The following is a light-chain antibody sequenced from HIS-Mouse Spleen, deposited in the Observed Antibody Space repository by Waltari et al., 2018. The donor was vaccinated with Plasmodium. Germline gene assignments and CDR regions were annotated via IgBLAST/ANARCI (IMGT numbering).Light chain of an antibody. CDR1: ALPKKY. CDR3: YSTDSSGNHRV. Sequence: SYELTQPPSVSVSPGQTARITCHGDALPKKYAYWSQQKSGQAPVLVIYEDSKRPSGIPERFSGSSSGTMATLTISGAQVEDEADYYCYSTDSSGNHRVFGGGTKLTVL. CDR2: EDS. V-gene: IGLV3-10*01. J-gene: IGLJ3*02.